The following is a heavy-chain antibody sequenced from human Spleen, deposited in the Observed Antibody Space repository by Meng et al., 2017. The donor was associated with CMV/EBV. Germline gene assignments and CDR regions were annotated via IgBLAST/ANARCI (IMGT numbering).Heavy chain of an antibody. CDR3: ARGSGYCSSSSCSLFAY. CDR2: INPDSGDT. J-gene: IGHJ4*02. Sequence: YTFTDYYIHWVRQAPGQGLEWMGWINPDSGDTIYAQKFQGRVTMTGDTSIYTAYMELSRLRSDDTAMYYCARGSGYCSSSSCSLFAYWGQGALVTVSS. D-gene: IGHD2-2*01. CDR1: YTFTDYY. V-gene: IGHV1-2*02.